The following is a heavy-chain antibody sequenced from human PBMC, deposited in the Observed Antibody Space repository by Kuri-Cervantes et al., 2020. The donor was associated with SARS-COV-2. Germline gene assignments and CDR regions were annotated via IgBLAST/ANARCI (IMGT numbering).Heavy chain of an antibody. CDR3: ASRTGRYYYYYMDV. V-gene: IGHV1-2*02. Sequence: ASVKVSCKASGYTFTGYYMHWVRRAPGQGLEWMGWINPNSGGTNYAQKFQGRVTMTRDTSISTAYMELSRLRSDDTAVYYCASRTGRYYYYYMDVWGKGTTVTVSS. CDR2: INPNSGGT. J-gene: IGHJ6*03. CDR1: GYTFTGYY. D-gene: IGHD3/OR15-3a*01.